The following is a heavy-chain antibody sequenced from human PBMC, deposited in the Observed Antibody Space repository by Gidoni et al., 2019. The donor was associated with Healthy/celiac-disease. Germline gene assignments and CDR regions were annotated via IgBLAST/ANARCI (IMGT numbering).Heavy chain of an antibody. Sequence: QFQLVQSGAEVKKPGASVTVSCKASGYTFTSYGISWVRQAPGQGLEWMGWISAYNGNTNYAQKLQGRVTMTTDTSTSTAYMELRSLRSDDTAVYYCAREPVVGATEGQFDYWGQGTLVTVSS. J-gene: IGHJ4*02. CDR2: ISAYNGNT. V-gene: IGHV1-18*04. D-gene: IGHD1-26*01. CDR1: GYTFTSYG. CDR3: AREPVVGATEGQFDY.